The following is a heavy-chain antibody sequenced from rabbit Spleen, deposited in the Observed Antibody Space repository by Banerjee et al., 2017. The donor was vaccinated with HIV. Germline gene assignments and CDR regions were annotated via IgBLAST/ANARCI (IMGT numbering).Heavy chain of an antibody. V-gene: IGHV1S40*01. J-gene: IGHJ2*01. CDR2: IYADRSGST. Sequence: QSLEESGGGLVQPEGSLTLTCTASGFSFSTSYYMCWVRQAPGKGLECVACIYADRSGSTYYANWAKGRFTISRTSSTTVTLEMTSLTAAATATYFCARNYVNAFDPWGQGTLVTVS. D-gene: IGHD1-1*01. CDR1: GFSFSTSYY. CDR3: ARNYVNAFDP.